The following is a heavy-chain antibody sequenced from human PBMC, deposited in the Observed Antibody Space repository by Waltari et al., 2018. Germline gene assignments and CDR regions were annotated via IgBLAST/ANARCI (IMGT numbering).Heavy chain of an antibody. CDR1: GFTFSSYW. CDR3: ARDSQQLVQWGEFDY. CDR2: IKQDGSEK. D-gene: IGHD6-13*01. J-gene: IGHJ4*02. Sequence: EVQLVESGGGLVQPGGSLRLSCAASGFTFSSYWMSWVRQAQGRGLEWVANIKQDGSEKYNVNSVKGRFTISRDNAKNSLYRQMTSLRAEDTAVYYCARDSQQLVQWGEFDYWGQGTLVTVSS. V-gene: IGHV3-7*03.